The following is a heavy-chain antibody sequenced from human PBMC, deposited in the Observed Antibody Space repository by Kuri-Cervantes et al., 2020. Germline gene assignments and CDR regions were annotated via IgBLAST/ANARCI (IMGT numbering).Heavy chain of an antibody. J-gene: IGHJ3*02. CDR1: GFTFSSYG. CDR2: ISYDGSNK. D-gene: IGHD3-22*01. V-gene: IGHV3-30*03. CDR3: ARGVTMIAHAFDI. Sequence: GGSLRLSCAASGFTFSSYGMHWVRQAPGKGLEWVAVISYDGSNKYYADSVKGRFTISRDNPKNTLYLQMNSLRAEDTAVYYCARGVTMIAHAFDIWGQGTMVTVSS.